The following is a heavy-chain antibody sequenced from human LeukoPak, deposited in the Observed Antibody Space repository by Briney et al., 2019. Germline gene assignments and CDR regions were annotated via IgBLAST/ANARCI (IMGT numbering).Heavy chain of an antibody. CDR2: IYTSGST. CDR1: GRSISSYY. Sequence: SETLSLICTVSGRSISSYYWSWIRQPPGKGLEWIGYIYTSGSTNYNPSLKSRVTISVDTSKNQFSLKLSSVTAADTAVYYCAKSIAARPWWFDHWGQGTLVTVSS. CDR3: AKSIAARPWWFDH. J-gene: IGHJ5*02. D-gene: IGHD6-6*01. V-gene: IGHV4-4*09.